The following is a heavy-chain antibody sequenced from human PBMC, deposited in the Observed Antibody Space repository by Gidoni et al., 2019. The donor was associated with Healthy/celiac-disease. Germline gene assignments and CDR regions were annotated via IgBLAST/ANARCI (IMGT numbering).Heavy chain of an antibody. Sequence: EVQLLESGGGLVQPGGSLRLSCASSGFTFSSYAMSWVRQAPGKGLEWVSAFSGSSGSTYYADSVKGRFTISRDNSKNTLYLQMNSLRAEDTAVYYCAKESAYGGNPYFDYWGQGTLVTVSS. CDR2: FSGSSGST. CDR1: GFTFSSYA. J-gene: IGHJ4*02. CDR3: AKESAYGGNPYFDY. V-gene: IGHV3-23*01. D-gene: IGHD4-17*01.